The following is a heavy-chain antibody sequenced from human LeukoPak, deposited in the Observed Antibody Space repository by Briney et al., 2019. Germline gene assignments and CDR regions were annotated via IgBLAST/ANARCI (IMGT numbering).Heavy chain of an antibody. Sequence: SETLSLTCAVYGGSFSGHYWSWIRQPPGKGLEWIGEINHSGSTNYNPSLKSRVTISVDTSKNQFSLKLSSVTAADTAVYYCARARGGFGANWFDPWGQGTLVTVSS. CDR2: INHSGST. J-gene: IGHJ5*02. V-gene: IGHV4-34*01. D-gene: IGHD3-10*01. CDR1: GGSFSGHY. CDR3: ARARGGFGANWFDP.